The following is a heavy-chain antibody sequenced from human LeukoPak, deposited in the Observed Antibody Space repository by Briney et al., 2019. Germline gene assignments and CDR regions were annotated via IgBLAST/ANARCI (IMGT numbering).Heavy chain of an antibody. CDR2: IYPGDSDT. Sequence: GESLKISCKGSGYSFTSYWIGWVRQMPGKGLEWMGMIYPGDSDTRYSPSFQGQVTISADKSISTAYLQWSSLKASDTAMYYCARHANYVWGSYRYTAFDYWGQGTLVTVSS. V-gene: IGHV5-51*01. D-gene: IGHD3-16*02. CDR3: ARHANYVWGSYRYTAFDY. CDR1: GYSFTSYW. J-gene: IGHJ4*02.